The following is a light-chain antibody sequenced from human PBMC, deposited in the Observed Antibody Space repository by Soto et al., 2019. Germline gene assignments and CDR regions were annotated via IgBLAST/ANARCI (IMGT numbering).Light chain of an antibody. CDR2: GAS. CDR3: QQYGSSLFT. V-gene: IGKV3-20*01. J-gene: IGKJ4*01. Sequence: EIVLTQSPGTLSLSPGERATLSCRASQSVSSSFLAWYQQKPGQAPRLLIYGASSRATGIPDRFSGSGSGTDFTLTISRLEPEDFAVYYCQQYGSSLFTFGGGTKVYIK. CDR1: QSVSSSF.